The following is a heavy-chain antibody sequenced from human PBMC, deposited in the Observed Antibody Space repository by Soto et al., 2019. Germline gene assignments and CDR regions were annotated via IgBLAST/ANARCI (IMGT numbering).Heavy chain of an antibody. J-gene: IGHJ4*02. V-gene: IGHV1-58*01. Sequence: GASVKVSCKASGFTFTSSAVQWVRRARGQRLEWIGWIVVGSGNTNYAQKFQERVTITRDMSTSTAYMELSSLRSEDTAVYYCAAEVAAAGTLADYWGQGTLVTVSS. CDR2: IVVGSGNT. CDR1: GFTFTSSA. CDR3: AAEVAAAGTLADY. D-gene: IGHD6-13*01.